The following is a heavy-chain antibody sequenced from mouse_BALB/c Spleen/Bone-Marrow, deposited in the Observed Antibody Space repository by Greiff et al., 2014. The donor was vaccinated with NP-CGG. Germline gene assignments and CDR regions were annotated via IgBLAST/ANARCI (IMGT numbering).Heavy chain of an antibody. CDR3: ARQRRYYGSSYDYYAMDY. CDR1: GFTFSSFG. D-gene: IGHD1-1*01. CDR2: ISSGSSTI. Sequence: EVHLVESGGGLVQPGGSRKLSCAASGFTFSSFGMHWVRQAPEKGLEWVAYISSGSSTIYYADTVKGRFTISRDNPKNTLFLRMTSLRSEDTAMYYCARQRRYYGSSYDYYAMDYWGQGTSVTVSS. V-gene: IGHV5-17*02. J-gene: IGHJ4*01.